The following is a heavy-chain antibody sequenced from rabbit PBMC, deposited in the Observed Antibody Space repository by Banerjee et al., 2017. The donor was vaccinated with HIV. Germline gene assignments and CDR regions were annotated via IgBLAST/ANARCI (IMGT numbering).Heavy chain of an antibody. CDR2: IYGGSSDIT. CDR3: ARYVSSSGDYNL. Sequence: QSLEESGGDLVKPEGSLTLTCTASGFSFSSSYYMCWVRQAPGKGLEWIACIYGGSSDITYYASWAKGRFTISKTSSTTVTLQMTSLTAADTATYFCARYVSSSGDYNLWGPGTLVTVS. D-gene: IGHD1-1*01. CDR1: GFSFSSSYY. J-gene: IGHJ4*01. V-gene: IGHV1S40*01.